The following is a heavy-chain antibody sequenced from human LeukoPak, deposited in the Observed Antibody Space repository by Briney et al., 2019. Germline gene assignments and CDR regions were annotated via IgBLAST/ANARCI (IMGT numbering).Heavy chain of an antibody. CDR1: GGSISSGGYY. V-gene: IGHV4-31*03. CDR3: ARYSYGYPNLDY. Sequence: PSETLSLTCTVPGGSISSGGYYWSWIRQHPGKGLEWIGYIYYSGSTYYNPSLKSRVTIPVDTSKNQFSLKLSSVTAADTAVYYCARYSYGYPNLDYWGQGTLVTVSS. D-gene: IGHD5-18*01. CDR2: IYYSGST. J-gene: IGHJ4*02.